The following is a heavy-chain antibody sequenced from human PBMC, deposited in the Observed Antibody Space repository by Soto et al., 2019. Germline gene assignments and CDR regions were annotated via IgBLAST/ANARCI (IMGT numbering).Heavy chain of an antibody. CDR3: ARSGDFWSGTESLDAFDV. J-gene: IGHJ3*01. V-gene: IGHV1-18*04. Sequence: ASVKVSCKASGYTFTSYGISWVRQAPGQGLEWMGWISAYNGNTNYAQKLQGRVTMTTDTSTSTAYMELRSLRSDDTAVYYCARSGDFWSGTESLDAFDVWGKGKLVTVSS. CDR2: ISAYNGNT. D-gene: IGHD3-3*01. CDR1: GYTFTSYG.